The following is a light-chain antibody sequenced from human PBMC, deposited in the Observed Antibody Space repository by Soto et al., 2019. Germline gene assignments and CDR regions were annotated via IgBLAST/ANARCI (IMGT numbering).Light chain of an antibody. CDR3: SSYRSSSTLYV. CDR2: EVS. CDR1: SSDVGGYSY. Sequence: SVLTQPASVSGSPGQSITISCTGTSSDVGGYSYVSWYQQHPGKAPKLMISEVSNRPSGVSNRFSGSKSGNTASLTISGLQAEDEADYYCSSYRSSSTLYVFGTGTKVTVL. J-gene: IGLJ1*01. V-gene: IGLV2-14*01.